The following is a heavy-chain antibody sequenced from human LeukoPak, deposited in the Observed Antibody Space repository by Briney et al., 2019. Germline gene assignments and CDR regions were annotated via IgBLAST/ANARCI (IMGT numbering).Heavy chain of an antibody. J-gene: IGHJ4*02. Sequence: SETLSLTCTVSGGSISSGGYYWSWIRQHPGTGLEWIGYIYYSGSTYYNPSLKSRVTISVNTSKNQFSLKLSSVTAADTAVYYCARSRQRDYDSNPAIDYWGQGTPVTVSS. D-gene: IGHD3-22*01. V-gene: IGHV4-31*03. CDR1: GGSISSGGYY. CDR2: IYYSGST. CDR3: ARSRQRDYDSNPAIDY.